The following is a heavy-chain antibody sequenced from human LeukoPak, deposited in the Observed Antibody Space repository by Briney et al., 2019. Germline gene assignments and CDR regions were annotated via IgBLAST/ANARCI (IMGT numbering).Heavy chain of an antibody. Sequence: GGSLRLSCAASTFTFSNYWMSWVRQAPGKGLEWVANIQQDGSEKYYVDSVRGRFTISRDNAKNSLYLQLNSLRAEDTAVYYCARDQYYYDSSGYSRHFDYWGQGTLVTVSS. D-gene: IGHD3-22*01. CDR3: ARDQYYYDSSGYSRHFDY. CDR2: IQQDGSEK. J-gene: IGHJ4*02. CDR1: TFTFSNYW. V-gene: IGHV3-7*01.